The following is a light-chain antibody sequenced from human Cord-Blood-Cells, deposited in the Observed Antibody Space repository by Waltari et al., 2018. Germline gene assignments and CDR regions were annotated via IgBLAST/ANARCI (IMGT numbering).Light chain of an antibody. J-gene: IGLJ1*01. CDR2: QNS. CDR3: QVWDSSTYV. V-gene: IGLV3-1*01. Sequence: SYEPTQPPSVSVSPGQTASITCSGDKLGDKYACWYQQKPGQSPVLVIYQNSKRPSGIPERFSGSNSGNTATLTISGTQAMDEADYYCQVWDSSTYVFGTGTKVTVL. CDR1: KLGDKY.